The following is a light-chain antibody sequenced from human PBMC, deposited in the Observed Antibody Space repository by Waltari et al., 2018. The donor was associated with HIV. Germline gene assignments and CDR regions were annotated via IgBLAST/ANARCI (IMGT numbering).Light chain of an antibody. Sequence: QSVLTQPPSVSGAPGQRVTISCTGSSSNIGAGYDVHGYQQLPGTAPKLLIYGNSNRPSGVPDRFSGSKSGTSASLSITGRQAEDEADYYCQSYDSSLSGWVFGGGTKLTVL. CDR2: GNS. CDR1: SSNIGAGYD. V-gene: IGLV1-40*01. J-gene: IGLJ3*02. CDR3: QSYDSSLSGWV.